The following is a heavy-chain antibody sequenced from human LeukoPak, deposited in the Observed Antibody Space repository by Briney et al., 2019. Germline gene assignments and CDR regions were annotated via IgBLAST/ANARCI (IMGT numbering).Heavy chain of an antibody. CDR1: GGSIRSYY. CDR2: IFYAGST. CDR3: AAITMLRGVIITDAFDI. J-gene: IGHJ3*02. D-gene: IGHD3-10*01. V-gene: IGHV4-59*12. Sequence: PSETLSLTCTVSGGSIRSYYWSWIRQPPGKGLEWIGYIFYAGSTDYNPSLKSRVSMSVDTSKNQFSLNLYSLTAADTAVYYCAAITMLRGVIITDAFDIWGQGTMVTVSS.